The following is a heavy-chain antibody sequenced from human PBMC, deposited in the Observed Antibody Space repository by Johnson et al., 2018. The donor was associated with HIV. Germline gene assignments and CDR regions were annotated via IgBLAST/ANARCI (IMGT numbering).Heavy chain of an antibody. Sequence: VPLVESGGGLVQPGGSLRLSCSASGITFADYGMSWVRQAPGKGLEWVSGINWTGGSTGFADSVMGRFSITRDNSKNTLYLQMNSLRAENTAVYYCAIDWSRTVGATLGPGAFDIWGQGTMVTVSS. D-gene: IGHD1-26*01. V-gene: IGHV3-20*04. CDR2: INWTGGST. CDR1: GITFADYG. J-gene: IGHJ3*02. CDR3: AIDWSRTVGATLGPGAFDI.